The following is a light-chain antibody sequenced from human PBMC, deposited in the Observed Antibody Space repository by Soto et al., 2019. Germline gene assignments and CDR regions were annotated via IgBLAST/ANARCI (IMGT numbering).Light chain of an antibody. CDR3: QQRGDWPRT. CDR1: QTFSNN. V-gene: IGKV3-11*01. Sequence: EIVLTQSPATLSLSPWERATLSCRASQTFSNNLAWYQQKPGQAPRLLIYDASTRATGIPARFSGSGSGTDFTLTISSLEPEDFEVYYCQQRGDWPRTFGQGTKVEI. J-gene: IGKJ1*01. CDR2: DAS.